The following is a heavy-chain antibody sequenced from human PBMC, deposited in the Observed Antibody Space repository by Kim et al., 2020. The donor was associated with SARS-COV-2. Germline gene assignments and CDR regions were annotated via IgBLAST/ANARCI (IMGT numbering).Heavy chain of an antibody. J-gene: IGHJ3*02. V-gene: IGHV4-4*07. CDR1: GGSISSYY. CDR3: ARDSGAPYGDYFLNPDPGAFDI. CDR2: IYTSGST. Sequence: SETLSLTCTVSGGSISSYYWSWIRQPAGKGLEWIGRIYTSGSTNYNPSLKSRVTMSVDTSKNQFSLKLSSVTAADTAVYYCARDSGAPYGDYFLNPDPGAFDIGGQGTMVTVSS. D-gene: IGHD4-17*01.